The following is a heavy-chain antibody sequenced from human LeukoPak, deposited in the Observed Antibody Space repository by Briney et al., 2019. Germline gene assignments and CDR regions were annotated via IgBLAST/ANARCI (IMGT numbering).Heavy chain of an antibody. V-gene: IGHV3-30*03. CDR1: GFTFTSYV. Sequence: PGGSLRLSCAASGFTFTSYVMHWVRQAPGKGLQWVALISYDGSNKYYADSVKGRFTISRDNSKNTLYLQMNSLRAEDTAVYYCARPRGAAACTFGFDPWGRGTLATVSS. D-gene: IGHD6-13*01. CDR2: ISYDGSNK. J-gene: IGHJ5*02. CDR3: ARPRGAAACTFGFDP.